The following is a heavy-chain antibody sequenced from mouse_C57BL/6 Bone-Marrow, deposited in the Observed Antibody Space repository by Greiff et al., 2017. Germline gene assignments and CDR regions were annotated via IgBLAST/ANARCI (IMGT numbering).Heavy chain of an antibody. CDR3: ASNTTVVATRYFDY. J-gene: IGHJ2*01. V-gene: IGHV6-3*01. Sequence: EVKLVESGGGLVQPGGSLKLSCVASGFTFSNYWMNWVRQSPEKGLEWVAQIRLKSDNYATHYAESVKGRFTISRDDSKSSVYLQMNNLRAEDTGIYYCASNTTVVATRYFDYWGQGTTLTVSS. CDR2: IRLKSDNYAT. CDR1: GFTFSNYW. D-gene: IGHD1-1*01.